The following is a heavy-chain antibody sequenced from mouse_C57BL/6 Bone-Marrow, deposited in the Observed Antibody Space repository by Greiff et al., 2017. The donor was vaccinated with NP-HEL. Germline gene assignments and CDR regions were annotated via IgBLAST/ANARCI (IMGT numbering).Heavy chain of an antibody. CDR2: ISSGSSTI. J-gene: IGHJ3*01. V-gene: IGHV5-17*01. CDR3: ASPSDGYYAAWFAY. Sequence: EVKLMESGGGLVKPGGSLKLSCAASGFTFSDYGMHWVRQAPEKGLEWVAYISSGSSTIYYADTVKGRFTISRDNAKNTLFLQMTSLRSEDTAMYYCASPSDGYYAAWFAYWGQGTLVTVSA. D-gene: IGHD2-3*01. CDR1: GFTFSDYG.